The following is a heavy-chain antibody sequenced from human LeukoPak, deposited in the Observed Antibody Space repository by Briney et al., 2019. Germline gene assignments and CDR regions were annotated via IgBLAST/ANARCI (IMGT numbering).Heavy chain of an antibody. J-gene: IGHJ4*02. CDR2: INQDGSEK. CDR1: EFTFSSYW. V-gene: IGHV3-7*03. Sequence: GGSMRLSCVASEFTFSSYWMTWVRQAPGKGLEWVASINQDGSEKYNVDSVKGRFTISRDNANNSLYLQMNCLRVEDTAVYYCARDGGYCSGGTCYSTHWGQGALATVSS. CDR3: ARDGGYCSGGTCYSTH. D-gene: IGHD2-15*01.